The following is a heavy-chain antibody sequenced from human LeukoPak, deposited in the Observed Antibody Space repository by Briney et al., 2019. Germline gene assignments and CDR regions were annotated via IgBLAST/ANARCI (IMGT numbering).Heavy chain of an antibody. Sequence: GASVKVSCKASGYTFTGYYMHWVRQAPGQGLEWMGWINPNSGVTDYAQKFQGRVTMTRDTSISTAYMEVSSLRSDGTAVYYCARDFGRAYGDKFDYWGQGTLVTVSS. CDR2: INPNSGVT. CDR1: GYTFTGYY. V-gene: IGHV1-2*02. J-gene: IGHJ4*02. CDR3: ARDFGRAYGDKFDY. D-gene: IGHD4-17*01.